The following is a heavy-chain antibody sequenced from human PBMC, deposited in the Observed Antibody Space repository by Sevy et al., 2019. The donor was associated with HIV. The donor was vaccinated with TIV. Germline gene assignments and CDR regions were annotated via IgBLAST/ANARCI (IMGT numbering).Heavy chain of an antibody. J-gene: IGHJ6*02. CDR2: IYYSGRT. D-gene: IGHD3-9*01. CDR1: GGSVSSGSYY. CDR3: VRGPTYYDILTGHDGYGMDV. Sequence: SETLSLTCTVSGGSVSSGSYYWSWIRPPTGKGLEWIGYIYYSGRTNYNPYLKRRVTLSVDTSKNQFSLKLSSVTAEDTAVYYCVRGPTYYDILTGHDGYGMDVWGQGTTVTVSS. V-gene: IGHV4-61*01.